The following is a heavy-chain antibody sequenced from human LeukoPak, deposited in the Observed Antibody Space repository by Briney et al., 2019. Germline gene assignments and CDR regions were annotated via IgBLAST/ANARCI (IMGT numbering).Heavy chain of an antibody. CDR1: GFTFSSYW. V-gene: IGHV3-7*01. CDR3: ASDLVQWREKYYYDSSGYYFGYGMDV. D-gene: IGHD3-22*01. CDR2: IKQDGSEK. J-gene: IGHJ6*02. Sequence: GGSLRLSCAASGFTFSSYWMSWVRQAPGKGLEWVANIKQDGSEKYYVDSVKGRFTISRDNAKNSLYLQMNSLRAEDTAVYYCASDLVQWREKYYYDSSGYYFGYGMDVWGQGTTVTVSS.